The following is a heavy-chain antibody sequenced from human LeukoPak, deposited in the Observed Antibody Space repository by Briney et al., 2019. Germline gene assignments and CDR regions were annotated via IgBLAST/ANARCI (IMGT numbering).Heavy chain of an antibody. CDR2: IIPIFGIA. Sequence: SVKVSCKASGGTFSSYAISWVRQAPGQRLEWMGRIIPIFGIANYAQKFQGRVTITADKSTSTAYLELSSLSSEDTAVYYCERAVVVVAATNGAFDIWGQGTMVTVSS. CDR3: ERAVVVVAATNGAFDI. V-gene: IGHV1-69*04. CDR1: GGTFSSYA. D-gene: IGHD2-15*01. J-gene: IGHJ3*02.